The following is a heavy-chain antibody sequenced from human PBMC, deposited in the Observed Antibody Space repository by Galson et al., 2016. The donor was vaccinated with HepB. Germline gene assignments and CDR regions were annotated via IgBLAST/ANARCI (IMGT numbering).Heavy chain of an antibody. CDR2: ISGIGST. CDR3: AKDISTSSLVVVVTAADY. V-gene: IGHV3-23*01. CDR1: GFTFSTYA. J-gene: IGHJ4*02. Sequence: LRLSCAASGFTFSTYAMTWVRQAPGKGLEWLSGISGIGSTYHADSVRGRFTISRDNSKNTLYLQMNSLRAEDTAIYYCAKDISTSSLVVVVTAADYWGQGTLVTVSS. D-gene: IGHD2-15*01.